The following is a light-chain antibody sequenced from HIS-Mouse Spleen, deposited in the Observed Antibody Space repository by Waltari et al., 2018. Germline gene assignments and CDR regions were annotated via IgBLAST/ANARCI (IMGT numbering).Light chain of an antibody. V-gene: IGLV2-23*01. CDR2: EGS. J-gene: IGLJ3*02. CDR3: CSYAGSSTWV. CDR1: SSYVGSYNL. Sequence: QSALTQPASVSVSPGQSITISCTGTSSYVGSYNLVSWYQQHPGKAPQLMIYEGSKRPSGVSNRFSGSKSGNTASLTISGLQAEDEADYYCCSYAGSSTWVFGGGTKLTVL.